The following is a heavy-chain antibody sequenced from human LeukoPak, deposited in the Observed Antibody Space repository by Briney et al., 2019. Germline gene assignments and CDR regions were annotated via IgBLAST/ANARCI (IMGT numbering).Heavy chain of an antibody. CDR1: GFTFSSYS. Sequence: GGSLRLSCAASGFTFSSYSMNWVPQAPGKGLEWVSSISSSSSYIYYADSVKGRFTISRDNAKNSLYLQMNSLRAEDTAGYYCARWPQKYYYDSSGYPPPYYYYMDVWGKGTTVTVSS. CDR3: ARWPQKYYYDSSGYPPPYYYYMDV. J-gene: IGHJ6*03. V-gene: IGHV3-21*01. CDR2: ISSSSSYI. D-gene: IGHD3-22*01.